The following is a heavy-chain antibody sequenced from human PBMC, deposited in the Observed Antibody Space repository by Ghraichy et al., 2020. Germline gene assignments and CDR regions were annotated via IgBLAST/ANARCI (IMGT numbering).Heavy chain of an antibody. D-gene: IGHD6-19*01. V-gene: IGHV4-34*01. CDR2: INHSGSI. CDR3: ARGLSIAVAGSHFDY. CDR1: GGSFSGYY. Sequence: SETLSLTCAVYGGSFSGYYWSWIRQPPGKGLEWIGEINHSGSINYNPSLKSRVTISVDTSKNQFSLKLSSVTAADTAVYYCARGLSIAVAGSHFDYWGQGTLVTVSS. J-gene: IGHJ4*02.